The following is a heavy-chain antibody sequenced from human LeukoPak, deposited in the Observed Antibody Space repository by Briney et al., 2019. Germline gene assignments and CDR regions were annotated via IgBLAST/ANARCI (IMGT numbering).Heavy chain of an antibody. D-gene: IGHD3-22*01. Sequence: GASVKVSCRASGYTFSGHYMHWVRQAPGQGLEWMGWIEPNSGGTNYAQKFQGRVTMTRDTSIGTAYMELSGLTSDDTAVYYCARGYYDRGSLYYFDYWGQGTLVTVSS. V-gene: IGHV1-2*02. J-gene: IGHJ4*02. CDR2: IEPNSGGT. CDR3: ARGYYDRGSLYYFDY. CDR1: GYTFSGHY.